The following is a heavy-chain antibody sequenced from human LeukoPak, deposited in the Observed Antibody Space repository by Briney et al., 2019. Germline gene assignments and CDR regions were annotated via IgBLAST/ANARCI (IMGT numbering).Heavy chain of an antibody. CDR1: GGSISSGSYY. Sequence: SQTLSLTCTVSGGSISSGSYYWSWIRQPAGKGLEWIGRIYTSGSTNYNPSLKSRVTISVDTSKNQFSLKLSSVTAADTAVYYCARDRWELPADYWGQGTLVTVSS. J-gene: IGHJ4*02. CDR2: IYTSGST. CDR3: ARDRWELPADY. V-gene: IGHV4-61*02. D-gene: IGHD1-26*01.